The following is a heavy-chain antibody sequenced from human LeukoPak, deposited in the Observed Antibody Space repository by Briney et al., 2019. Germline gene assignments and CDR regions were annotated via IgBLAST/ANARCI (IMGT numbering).Heavy chain of an antibody. J-gene: IGHJ6*03. D-gene: IGHD2-2*01. CDR1: GFTFSSYA. CDR2: ISYDGSNK. CDR3: ARAGALNCSSTSCPVYYYYMDV. V-gene: IGHV3-30-3*01. Sequence: GGSLRLSCAASGFTFSSYAMHWVRQAPGKGLEWVSVISYDGSNKYYADSVKGRFTISRDNSKNTLYLQMNSLRAEDTAVYYCARAGALNCSSTSCPVYYYYMDVWGKGTTVTVSS.